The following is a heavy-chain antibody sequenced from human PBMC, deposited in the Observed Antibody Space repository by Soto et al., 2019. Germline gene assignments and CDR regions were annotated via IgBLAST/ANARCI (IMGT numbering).Heavy chain of an antibody. Sequence: EVQLVESGGGLVQPGGSLRLPCAASGFTFSNYGLNWVRQAPGKGLAWVSYISSSGSTIQYADSVKGRFTISRDNAKNSLYLQMNSLRDEDTALYYCARGGAARPDYWGQGTLVTVSS. V-gene: IGHV3-48*02. D-gene: IGHD6-6*01. J-gene: IGHJ4*02. CDR1: GFTFSNYG. CDR2: ISSSGSTI. CDR3: ARGGAARPDY.